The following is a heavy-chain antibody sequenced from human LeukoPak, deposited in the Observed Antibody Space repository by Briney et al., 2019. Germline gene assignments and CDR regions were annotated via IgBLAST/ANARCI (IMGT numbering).Heavy chain of an antibody. Sequence: GGSLRLSCAASGFTFSSYWMSWVRQAPGKGLEWVANIKQDGSEKYYVDSVKGRFTISRDNAKNSLYLQMNSLRAEDTAVYYCARVVGNYDFWSGYRGRAFDIWGQGTMVTVSS. V-gene: IGHV3-7*01. CDR2: IKQDGSEK. D-gene: IGHD3-3*01. CDR3: ARVVGNYDFWSGYRGRAFDI. CDR1: GFTFSSYW. J-gene: IGHJ3*02.